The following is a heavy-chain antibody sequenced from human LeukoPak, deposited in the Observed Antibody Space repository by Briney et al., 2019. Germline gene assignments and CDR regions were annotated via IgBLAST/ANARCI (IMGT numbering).Heavy chain of an antibody. CDR1: GFTFSSYA. CDR2: ISESGGTT. V-gene: IGHV3-23*01. J-gene: IGHJ6*03. D-gene: IGHD6-13*01. CDR3: AKDLRSSSWYWGGYYYYMDV. Sequence: GGSLRLSCAASGFTFSSYAMNWVRQAPGKGLEWVSSISESGGTTDYADSVKGRFTISRDNSKNTLYLQMNGLRAEDTAVYYCAKDLRSSSWYWGGYYYYMDVWGKGTTVTISS.